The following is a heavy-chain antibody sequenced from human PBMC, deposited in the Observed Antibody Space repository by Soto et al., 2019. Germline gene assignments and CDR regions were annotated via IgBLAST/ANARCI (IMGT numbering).Heavy chain of an antibody. V-gene: IGHV3-66*01. CDR1: GFTVSDNY. CDR2: IHSGGNT. Sequence: PGGSLRLSCAASGFTVSDNYMSWVRQAPGKGLEWVSVIHSGGNTYYADSVKDRFTISRDNSKNTLYLQMNGLRADDTALYFCAKSRVFIGAIVTLLDSWGQGTQVTVSS. CDR3: AKSRVFIGAIVTLLDS. D-gene: IGHD3-16*02. J-gene: IGHJ4*02.